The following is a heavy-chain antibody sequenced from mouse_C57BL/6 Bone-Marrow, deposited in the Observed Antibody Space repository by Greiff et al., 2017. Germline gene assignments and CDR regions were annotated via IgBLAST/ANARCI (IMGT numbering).Heavy chain of an antibody. D-gene: IGHD2-4*01. CDR2: IYPGDGDT. CDR3: ARVRDYDDFDY. J-gene: IGHJ2*01. CDR1: GYAFSSYW. V-gene: IGHV1-80*01. Sequence: VQLVESGAELVKPGASVKISCKASGYAFSSYWMNWVKQRPGKGLEWIGQIYPGDGDTNYNGKFKGKATLTADKSSSTAYMQLSSLTSEDSAVYFCARVRDYDDFDYWGQGTTLTVSS.